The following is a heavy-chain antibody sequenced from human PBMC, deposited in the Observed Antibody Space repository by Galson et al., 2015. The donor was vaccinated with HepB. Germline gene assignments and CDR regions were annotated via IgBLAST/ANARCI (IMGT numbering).Heavy chain of an antibody. CDR1: GFTFSNYW. J-gene: IGHJ4*02. V-gene: IGHV3-7*03. Sequence: SLRLSCAASGFTFSNYWMGWARQAPEKGLEWVANINQGGSEENYVDSVKGRFTISRDNAKNSVYLQMNSLRAEDTAVYYCTRSDYYDSGTYYSHYWGQGTLITVSS. CDR2: INQGGSEE. CDR3: TRSDYYDSGTYYSHY. D-gene: IGHD3-10*01.